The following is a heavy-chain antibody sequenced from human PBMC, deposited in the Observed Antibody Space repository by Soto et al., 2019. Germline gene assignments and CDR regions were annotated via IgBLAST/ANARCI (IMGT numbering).Heavy chain of an antibody. CDR2: ISPYNGNT. D-gene: IGHD1-7*01. CDR3: ARGAPRELE. J-gene: IGHJ4*02. CDR1: GYTFTSYG. V-gene: IGHV1-18*01. Sequence: QVQLVQSGAEMKKPGASVKVSCKASGYTFTSYGISWVRQAPGQGIEWMGWISPYNGNTKYAQKLQGRVTMTTDTAASLDYMELRSLRCDETAGYDCARGAPRELEWGPGTVVTVSS.